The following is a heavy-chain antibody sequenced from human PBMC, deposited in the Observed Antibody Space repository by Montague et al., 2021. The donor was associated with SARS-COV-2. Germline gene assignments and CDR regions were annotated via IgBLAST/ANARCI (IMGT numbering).Heavy chain of an antibody. D-gene: IGHD3-3*01. J-gene: IGHJ3*02. CDR2: IYHSGST. CDR1: GGSISSSNW. V-gene: IGHV4-4*02. CDR3: ARGYRRITIFGVVIYDAFDI. Sequence: SETLSLTCAVSGGSISSSNWWSWVRQPPGKGLEWIGEIYHSGSTNYNPSLKSRVTISVDKSKNQFSLKLSSVTAADTAVYYCARGYRRITIFGVVIYDAFDIWGQRTMVTVSS.